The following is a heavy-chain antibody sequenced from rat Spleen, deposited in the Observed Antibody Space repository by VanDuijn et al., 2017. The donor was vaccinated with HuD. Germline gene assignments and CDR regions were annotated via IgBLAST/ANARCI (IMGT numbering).Heavy chain of an antibody. CDR2: IWGDGRT. V-gene: IGHV2-1*01. CDR3: ARAHTTGIRDWLAY. D-gene: IGHD1-9*01. Sequence: QVQLKESGPGLVQSSQTLSLICTVSGFSLISHSVHWVRQPPGKGLEWMGGIWGDGRTDYNSVLKSRLSISRDTSKSQVYLKMNSLQTEDTATYYCARAHTTGIRDWLAYWGQGTLVTVSS. J-gene: IGHJ3*01. CDR1: GFSLISHS.